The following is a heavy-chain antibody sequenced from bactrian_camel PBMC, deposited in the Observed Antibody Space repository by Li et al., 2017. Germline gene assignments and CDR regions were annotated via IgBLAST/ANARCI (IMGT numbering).Heavy chain of an antibody. CDR3: AADSVGRCRPAGWVQRPSVAAYDY. CDR2: IDNSGSST. V-gene: IGHV3S1*01. J-gene: IGHJ4*01. Sequence: VQLVESGGGLVRSGGSLRVSCAASGFTFSSYWIDWVRQAPGKGLEWVSLIDNSGSSTAYADSVKGRFTISRANTKDTLYLEMNNLEPEDTAMYYCAADSVGRCRPAGWVQRPSVAAYDYWGQGTQVTVS. CDR1: GFTFSSYW. D-gene: IGHD5*01.